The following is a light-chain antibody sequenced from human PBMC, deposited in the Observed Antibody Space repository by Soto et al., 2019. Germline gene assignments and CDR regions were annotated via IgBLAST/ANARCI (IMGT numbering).Light chain of an antibody. V-gene: IGLV1-40*01. CDR3: QSYGSSLSVV. Sequence: QSVLTQPPSVSGAPGQRVTISCTGSRSNIGAGYDVHWYQQLPGTAPKVLIYANSNRPSGVPDRFSGSKSGTSASLAITGLQAEDEADYYCQSYGSSLSVVFGGGTKLTVL. CDR2: ANS. CDR1: RSNIGAGYD. J-gene: IGLJ2*01.